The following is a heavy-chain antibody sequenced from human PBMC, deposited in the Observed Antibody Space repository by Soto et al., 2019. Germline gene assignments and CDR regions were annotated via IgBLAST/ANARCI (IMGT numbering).Heavy chain of an antibody. D-gene: IGHD1-26*01. CDR1: DFTLCILC. CDR2: IGPDGTDI. Sequence: RXLSSSPSDFTLCILCIHWVRQAPGKGLEWVSHIGPDGTDIVYADSVKGRFIISRDNARNTVYLQMNSLEAEDTAVYYCEKLPWEVAPSWGQGTLVTVSS. V-gene: IGHV3-74*03. CDR3: EKLPWEVAPS. J-gene: IGHJ4*02.